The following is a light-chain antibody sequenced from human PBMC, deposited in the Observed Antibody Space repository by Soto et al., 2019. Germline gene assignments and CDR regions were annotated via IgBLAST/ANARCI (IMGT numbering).Light chain of an antibody. J-gene: IGKJ1*01. CDR2: ASS. V-gene: IGKV1-39*01. CDR3: QQSYTTPS. CDR1: QSITRN. Sequence: DIQLTQSPSSLSASVGDRVTITCRASQSITRNLNWYQQKPGKVPQLLIYASSSLQSGVPSRFSGSGSGTDFTLTISSLQPEDFATYYCQQSYTTPSFGQGTKVEIK.